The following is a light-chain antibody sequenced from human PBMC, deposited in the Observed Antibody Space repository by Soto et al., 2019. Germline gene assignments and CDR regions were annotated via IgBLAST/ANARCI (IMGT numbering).Light chain of an antibody. J-gene: IGKJ1*01. CDR1: QSISSW. Sequence: DIQMTQSPSTLSASVGDRVTITCRASQSISSWLAWYQQKPGKAPKLLIYKASSLESGVPSRFSGSGSGTEFTLTISSLQADDFATYYCQQYNGYPVTFGQGTKVEIK. V-gene: IGKV1-5*03. CDR3: QQYNGYPVT. CDR2: KAS.